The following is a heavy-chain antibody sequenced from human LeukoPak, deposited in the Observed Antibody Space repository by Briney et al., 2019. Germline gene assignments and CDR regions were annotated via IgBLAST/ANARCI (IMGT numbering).Heavy chain of an antibody. V-gene: IGHV4-39*01. J-gene: IGHJ4*02. D-gene: IGHD3-10*01. CDR1: GGSITSSNYY. CDR3: VYYYGSGSVEY. Sequence: SETLSLTCTVSGGSITSSNYYWGWIRQPPGKGLEWIGSFYYSGSTNYNPSLKSRVTISVDTSKNQFSLKLSSVAAADTAVYYCVYYYGSGSVEYWGQGTLVTVSS. CDR2: FYYSGST.